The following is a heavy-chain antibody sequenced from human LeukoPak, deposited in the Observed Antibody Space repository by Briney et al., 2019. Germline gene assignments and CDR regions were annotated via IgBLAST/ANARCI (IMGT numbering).Heavy chain of an antibody. D-gene: IGHD3-22*01. CDR2: IHSGGST. V-gene: IGHV3-66*02. CDR1: RFTVSSNY. J-gene: IGHJ3*02. Sequence: GGSLRLSCAASRFTVSSNYMSWVRQAPGKWLEWVSVIHSGGSTYYADSVKGRFTISRDNPKNTLYLQMNSLRAEDTAVYYCARSYYDSSGYYPGAFDIWGQGTMVTVSS. CDR3: ARSYYDSSGYYPGAFDI.